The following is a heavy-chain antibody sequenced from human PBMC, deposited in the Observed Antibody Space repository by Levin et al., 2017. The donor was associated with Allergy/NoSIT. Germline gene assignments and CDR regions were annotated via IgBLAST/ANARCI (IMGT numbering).Heavy chain of an antibody. CDR2: ISTSSSYI. CDR3: ARSIYIVMVRGIRFHPPDY. D-gene: IGHD3-10*01. CDR1: GFSFRSYS. V-gene: IGHV3-21*01. Sequence: PGGSLRLSCAASGFSFRSYSMTWVRQAPGKGLEWVSSISTSSSYIYYADFVKGRFTISRDNAKNSLYLQMSGLRAEDTAVYYCARSIYIVMVRGIRFHPPDYWGQGTLVTVSS. J-gene: IGHJ4*02.